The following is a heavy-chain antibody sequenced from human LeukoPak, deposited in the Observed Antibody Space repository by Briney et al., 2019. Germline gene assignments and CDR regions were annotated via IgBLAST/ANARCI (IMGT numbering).Heavy chain of an antibody. V-gene: IGHV4-59*01. CDR2: IYYSGST. D-gene: IGHD3-10*01. CDR1: GGSISSYY. CDR3: AREVHYYGSGTYFFWFDP. J-gene: IGHJ5*02. Sequence: SETLSLTCTVSGGSISSYYWSWIRQPPGKGLEWIGYIYYSGSTNYNPSLKSRVTISVDTSKNQFSLKLSSVTAADTAVYYCAREVHYYGSGTYFFWFDPWGQGTLVTVSS.